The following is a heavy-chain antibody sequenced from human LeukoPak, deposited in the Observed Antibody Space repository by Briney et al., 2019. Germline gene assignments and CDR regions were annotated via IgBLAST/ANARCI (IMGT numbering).Heavy chain of an antibody. CDR2: IYYSGST. CDR1: GGSISSGGYY. V-gene: IGHV4-31*03. D-gene: IGHD3-22*01. Sequence: SGTLSLTCTVSGGSISSGGYYWSWIRQHPGKGLEWFGYIYYSGSTYYNPSLKSRVTISVDTSKNQFSLKLSSVTAADTAVYYCARVNDSSGYYAFDIWGQGTMVTVSS. J-gene: IGHJ3*02. CDR3: ARVNDSSGYYAFDI.